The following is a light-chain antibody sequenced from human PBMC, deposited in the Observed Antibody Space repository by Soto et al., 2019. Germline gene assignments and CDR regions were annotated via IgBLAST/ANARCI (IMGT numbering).Light chain of an antibody. Sequence: QSALTQPRSVSGSPGQSVTISCTGTSSDVGGYNYVSWYQQHPGKAPKVMIYLVNKRPSGVPDRFSGSKSGNTASLTITGLQAEDGADYYCCSYAGNYIYVFGTGTKVTVL. V-gene: IGLV2-11*01. CDR3: CSYAGNYIYV. CDR2: LVN. CDR1: SSDVGGYNY. J-gene: IGLJ1*01.